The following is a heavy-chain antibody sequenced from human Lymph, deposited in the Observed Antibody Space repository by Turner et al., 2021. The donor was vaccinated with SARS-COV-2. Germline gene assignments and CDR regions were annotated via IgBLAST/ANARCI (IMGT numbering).Heavy chain of an antibody. D-gene: IGHD3-10*01. V-gene: IGHV3-30*04. CDR2: ISYDGSNK. Sequence: QVQLLESGGGVVQPGRSLSLSCTASGFTFSSYAMHWVRQAPGKGLEWVSLISYDGSNKYYADSVKGRFTISRDNSKNTLYLQMNSLRTEDTAVYYCAREMGSGSDYWGQGTLVTVSS. J-gene: IGHJ4*02. CDR3: AREMGSGSDY. CDR1: GFTFSSYA.